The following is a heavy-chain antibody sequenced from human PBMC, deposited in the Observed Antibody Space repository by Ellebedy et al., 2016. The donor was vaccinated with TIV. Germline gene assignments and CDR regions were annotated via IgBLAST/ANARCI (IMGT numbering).Heavy chain of an antibody. J-gene: IGHJ6*03. CDR1: GFNFSHYA. CDR3: ARGPDTSGYSGYGLYYYMDV. V-gene: IGHV3-23*01. D-gene: IGHD5-12*01. Sequence: GESLKISXAASGFNFSHYAMTWVRQGPGKGLEWVSTISGRGIITYYADSVKGQFTISRENAKNSLHLHMNGLRAGDTAVYYCARGPDTSGYSGYGLYYYMDVWGKGTTVTVSS. CDR2: ISGRGIIT.